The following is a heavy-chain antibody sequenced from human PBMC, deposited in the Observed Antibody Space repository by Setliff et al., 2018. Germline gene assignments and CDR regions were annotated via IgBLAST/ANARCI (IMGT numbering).Heavy chain of an antibody. V-gene: IGHV4-34*01. CDR3: ARTFYYDVSDYSGDAFDI. CDR1: GGSFSGYH. CDR2: ISHSGDP. Sequence: PSETLSLTCAVYGGSFSGYHWSWIRQPPGKGLEWIGEISHSGDPNYNPSLKSRVTISLDTSKNQFSLKLTSVTAADTAVYYCARTFYYDVSDYSGDAFDIWGQGTLVTVSS. J-gene: IGHJ3*02. D-gene: IGHD3-22*01.